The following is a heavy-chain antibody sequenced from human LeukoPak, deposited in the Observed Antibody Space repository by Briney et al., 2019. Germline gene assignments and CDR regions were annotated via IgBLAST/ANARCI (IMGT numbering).Heavy chain of an antibody. CDR2: IYYSGST. D-gene: IGHD4-17*01. J-gene: IGHJ4*02. V-gene: IGHV4-59*11. CDR3: ARGDDYVLFDY. CDR1: GGSISSHY. Sequence: PSETLSLTCTVSGGSISSHYWSWIRQPPGKGVEWIGYIYYSGSTNYNPSLKSRVTISVDTSKNQFSLKLSSVTAADTAVYYCARGDDYVLFDYWGQGTLVTVSS.